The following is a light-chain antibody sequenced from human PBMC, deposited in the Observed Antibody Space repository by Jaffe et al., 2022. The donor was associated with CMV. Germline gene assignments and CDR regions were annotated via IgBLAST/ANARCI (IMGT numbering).Light chain of an antibody. J-gene: IGKJ2*01. CDR1: QSVDSN. CDR2: AVS. CDR3: HQYNNWPPT. Sequence: EILLRQSPVTLSLSPGERATLSCRASQSVDSNLAWYQQKPDQAPRLLIYAVSTRATGVPARFSGSRSGTEFTLTVSSLQSEDFALYYCHQYNNWPPTFGQGTKLEIK. V-gene: IGKV3D-15*01.